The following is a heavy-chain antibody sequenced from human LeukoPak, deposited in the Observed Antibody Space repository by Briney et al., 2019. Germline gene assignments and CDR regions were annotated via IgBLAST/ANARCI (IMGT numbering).Heavy chain of an antibody. CDR3: ASAVDTAMVIFDY. CDR2: IIPILGIA. CDR1: GGTFSSYT. Sequence: SVKVSCKASGGTFSSYTISWVRQAPGQGLEWMGRIIPILGIANYAQKFQGRVTITADKSTSTAYMELSSLRSEDTAVYYCASAVDTAMVIFDYWGQGTLVTVSS. D-gene: IGHD5-18*01. J-gene: IGHJ4*02. V-gene: IGHV1-69*02.